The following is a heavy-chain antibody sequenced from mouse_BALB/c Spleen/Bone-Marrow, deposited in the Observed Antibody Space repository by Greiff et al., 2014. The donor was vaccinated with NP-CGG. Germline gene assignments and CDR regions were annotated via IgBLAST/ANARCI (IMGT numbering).Heavy chain of an antibody. CDR1: GYTFTTYW. CDR2: INPSTGYT. CDR3: ARGNYEAMDY. V-gene: IGHV1-7*01. J-gene: IGHJ4*01. Sequence: VQLQQSGAELAKPGASVKMSCKAPGYTFTTYWMHWVKQRPGQGLEWIGYINPSTGYTAYNQKFKDKATLTADKSSNTAHMQLSSLTSEDSAVYYCARGNYEAMDYWGQGTSVTVSS. D-gene: IGHD2-1*01.